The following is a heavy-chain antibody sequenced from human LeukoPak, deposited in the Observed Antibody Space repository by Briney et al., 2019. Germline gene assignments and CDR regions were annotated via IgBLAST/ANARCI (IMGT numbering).Heavy chain of an antibody. Sequence: GGSLRLSCAASGLTVRSNYMGWGRQAPGEGLEWVSVIHSGGNTYYADSVKGRFTISRDNSRNTMDLQMNSLRAEDTAVYYCARCDSSRWNGIDYWGQGTLVTVSS. D-gene: IGHD6-13*01. CDR1: GLTVRSNY. V-gene: IGHV3-53*01. J-gene: IGHJ4*02. CDR3: ARCDSSRWNGIDY. CDR2: IHSGGNT.